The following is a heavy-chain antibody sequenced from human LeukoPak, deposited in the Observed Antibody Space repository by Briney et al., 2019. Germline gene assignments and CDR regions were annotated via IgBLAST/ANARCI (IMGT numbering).Heavy chain of an antibody. J-gene: IGHJ3*02. D-gene: IGHD3-22*01. CDR3: ARDPYYYDSSGYLEDAFDI. CDR1: GYTFTSYY. V-gene: IGHV1-46*01. Sequence: GASVKVSCKASGYTFTSYYMHWVRQAPGQGLEWMGIINPSGGSTSYAQKFQGRVTMTTDTSTSTAYMELRSLRSDDTAVYYCARDPYYYDSSGYLEDAFDIWGQGTMVTVSS. CDR2: INPSGGST.